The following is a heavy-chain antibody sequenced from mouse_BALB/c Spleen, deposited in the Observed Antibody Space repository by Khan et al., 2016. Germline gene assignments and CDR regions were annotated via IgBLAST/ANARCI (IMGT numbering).Heavy chain of an antibody. V-gene: IGHV14-3*02. CDR3: SRSRFYAGYYCYAMDY. Sequence: VQLKQSGAELVKPGASVKLSCTASGFNIKDTYMHWVKQRPEQGLEWIGRIDPANGNTKYDPKFQGKATITADTSSNTAYLQLSSLTSEDTAVYYCSRSRFYAGYYCYAMDYWGQGTSVTVSS. D-gene: IGHD2-3*01. J-gene: IGHJ4*01. CDR1: GFNIKDTY. CDR2: IDPANGNT.